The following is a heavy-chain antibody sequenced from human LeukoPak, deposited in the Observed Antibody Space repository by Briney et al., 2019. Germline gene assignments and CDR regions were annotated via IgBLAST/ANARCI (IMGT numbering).Heavy chain of an antibody. CDR2: IYYSGST. CDR1: GGSISSSSYY. V-gene: IGHV4-39*01. Sequence: SETLSLTCTVSGGSISSSSYYWGWIRQPPGKGLEWIGSIYYSGSTYYNPSLKSRVTISVDTSKNQFSLKLSSVTAADTAVYYCAYGSGSYVSSDYWGQGTLVTVSS. CDR3: AYGSGSYVSSDY. D-gene: IGHD3-10*01. J-gene: IGHJ4*02.